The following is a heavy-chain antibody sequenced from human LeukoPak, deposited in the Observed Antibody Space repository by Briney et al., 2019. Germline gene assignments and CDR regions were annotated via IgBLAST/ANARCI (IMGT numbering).Heavy chain of an antibody. V-gene: IGHV3-15*07. CDR1: GFTFSNAW. Sequence: GGSLRLSCAASGFTFSNAWMNWVRQAPGKGLEWVGRIKSKTDGRTTDYAAPVKGRFTISRDGSKNTLYLQMNSLKTEDTAVYYCTTASSYDFWSGYYTGDYWGQGTLVTVSS. CDR2: IKSKTDGRTT. J-gene: IGHJ4*02. CDR3: TTASSYDFWSGYYTGDY. D-gene: IGHD3-3*01.